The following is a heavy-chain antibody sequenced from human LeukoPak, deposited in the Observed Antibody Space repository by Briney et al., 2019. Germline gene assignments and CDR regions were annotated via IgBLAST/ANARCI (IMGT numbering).Heavy chain of an antibody. CDR2: ISTTSSHL. J-gene: IGHJ5*01. V-gene: IGHV3-21*01. CDR3: ARNFES. Sequence: GGSLRLSCAGSGXTFSTSDVVWARQAPGKGLEWVSTISTTSSHLYYADSVKGRFTTSRDNAKDSLYLHMSSLRVEDTAVYYCARNFESWGQGTLVTVSS. CDR1: GXTFSTSD.